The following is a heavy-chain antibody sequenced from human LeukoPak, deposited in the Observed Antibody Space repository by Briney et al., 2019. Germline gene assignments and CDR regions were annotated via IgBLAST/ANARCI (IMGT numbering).Heavy chain of an antibody. CDR1: GFTFSSYW. V-gene: IGHV3-7*01. CDR2: IKQDGSEK. Sequence: GGSLRLSCAASGFTFSSYWMSCVRQVPGKGLEWVANIKQDGSEKYYVDSVKGRFTISRDNAKNSLYLQMNSLRAEDTAVYYCAREGEDDYYDSSGYYGYWGREPWSPSPQ. D-gene: IGHD3-22*01. J-gene: IGHJ4*02. CDR3: AREGEDDYYDSSGYYGY.